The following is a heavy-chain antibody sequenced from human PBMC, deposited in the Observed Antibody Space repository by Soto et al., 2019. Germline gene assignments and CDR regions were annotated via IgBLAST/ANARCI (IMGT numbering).Heavy chain of an antibody. V-gene: IGHV1-69*01. CDR2: IIPIFGTA. D-gene: IGHD1-26*01. Sequence: QVQLVQSGAEVKKPGSSVKVSCKASGGTFSSYAISWVRQAPGQGLEWMGGIIPIFGTANYAQKFQGRVTITADESTSNAYMELSSLRSEDTAVYYCATLPEVGATAYYYGMDVWGQGTTVTVSS. CDR3: ATLPEVGATAYYYGMDV. J-gene: IGHJ6*02. CDR1: GGTFSSYA.